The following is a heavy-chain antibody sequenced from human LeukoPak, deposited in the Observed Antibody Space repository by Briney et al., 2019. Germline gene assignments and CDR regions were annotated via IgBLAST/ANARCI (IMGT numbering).Heavy chain of an antibody. J-gene: IGHJ4*02. Sequence: SETLSLTCSVSGFSINSNYYWGWVRQPPGKGLEWIANMSHSGDIFHNPSLKSRVTMSVDTSKNQFFLKLTSVTAADTAVYYCARSWGDLYYFDYWGQGALVTVSS. V-gene: IGHV4-38-2*01. CDR1: GFSINSNYY. CDR3: ARSWGDLYYFDY. CDR2: MSHSGDI. D-gene: IGHD2-21*02.